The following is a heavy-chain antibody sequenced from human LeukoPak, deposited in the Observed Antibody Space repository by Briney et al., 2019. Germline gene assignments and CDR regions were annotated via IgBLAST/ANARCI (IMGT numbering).Heavy chain of an antibody. CDR3: ARDKIVGATTLDY. Sequence: GGSLRPSCAASGFAFRSYWMSWVRQAPGKGLEWVANIKQDGGETYYVDSVKGRFTISRDNAKNSLYLQMNNLRGEDTAVYYCARDKIVGATTLDYWGQRTLVTVSS. CDR1: GFAFRSYW. V-gene: IGHV3-7*01. J-gene: IGHJ4*02. D-gene: IGHD1-26*01. CDR2: IKQDGGET.